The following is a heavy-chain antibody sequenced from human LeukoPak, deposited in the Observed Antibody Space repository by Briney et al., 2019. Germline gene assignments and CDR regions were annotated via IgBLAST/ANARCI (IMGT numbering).Heavy chain of an antibody. V-gene: IGHV3-48*03. CDR1: GFTFSSYE. CDR2: ISSSGSTI. J-gene: IGHJ4*02. Sequence: GGSLRLSCEASGFTFSSYEMNWVRQAPGKGLEWVSYISSSGSTIYYADSVKGRFTISRDNAKNSLYLQMNSLRAEDTAVYYCARDLGGYYEIDYWGQGTLVTVSS. CDR3: ARDLGGYYEIDY. D-gene: IGHD3-22*01.